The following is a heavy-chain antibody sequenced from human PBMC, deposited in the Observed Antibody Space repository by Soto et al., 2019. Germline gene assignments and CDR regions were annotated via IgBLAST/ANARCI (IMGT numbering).Heavy chain of an antibody. CDR2: INHSGST. J-gene: IGHJ4*02. CDR1: GGSFSGYY. CDR3: ARGLGIAARPNTYFDY. D-gene: IGHD6-6*01. Sequence: PSETLSLTCAVYGGSFSGYYWSWIRQPPGKGLEWIGEINHSGSTNYNPSLKSRVTISVDTSKNQFSLKLSSVTAADTAVYYCARGLGIAARPNTYFDYWGQGTLVTVSS. V-gene: IGHV4-34*01.